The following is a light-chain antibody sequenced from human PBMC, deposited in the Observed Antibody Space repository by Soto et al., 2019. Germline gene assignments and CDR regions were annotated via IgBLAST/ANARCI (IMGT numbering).Light chain of an antibody. J-gene: IGLJ1*01. CDR1: SSDVGAFNY. V-gene: IGLV2-14*03. CDR3: CSYGGSSALPYV. CDR2: DVS. Sequence: QSVLTQPASVSGSPGQAITISCSGTSSDVGAFNYVSWYQQHPGTAPKLMIYDVSNRPSGVSNRFSGSKSGNTASLTISGLRAEDEADYYCCSYGGSSALPYVFGTGTKVTVL.